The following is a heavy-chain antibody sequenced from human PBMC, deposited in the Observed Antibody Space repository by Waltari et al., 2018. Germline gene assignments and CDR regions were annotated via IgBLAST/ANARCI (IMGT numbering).Heavy chain of an antibody. CDR1: GFTFYCYA. CDR3: AKDKGRNYYYGMDV. CDR2: ISWNSGRI. V-gene: IGHV3-9*01. J-gene: IGHJ6*02. Sequence: EVQLVESGGGLVQPGRSLRVSCAASGFTFYCYAMHWVRQAPGKGLELGSGISWNSGRIGYADSVRGRFTISRDNAKNSLYLQMNSLRAEDTALYYCAKDKGRNYYYGMDVWGQGTTVTVSS.